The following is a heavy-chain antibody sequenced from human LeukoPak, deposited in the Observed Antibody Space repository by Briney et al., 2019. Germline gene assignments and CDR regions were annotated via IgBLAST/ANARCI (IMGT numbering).Heavy chain of an antibody. J-gene: IGHJ5*02. V-gene: IGHV4-39*07. CDR2: IYYTGTT. Sequence: PSETLSLTCTVSGGSISSSSYYWGWLRQPPGKGPEWIASIYYTGTTYYNPSLESRVTISLDTSKNQFSLKLSSVTAADTAVYYCARHIPVSMVDPWGQGTLVTVSS. CDR3: ARHIPVSMVDP. D-gene: IGHD2-21*01. CDR1: GGSISSSSYY.